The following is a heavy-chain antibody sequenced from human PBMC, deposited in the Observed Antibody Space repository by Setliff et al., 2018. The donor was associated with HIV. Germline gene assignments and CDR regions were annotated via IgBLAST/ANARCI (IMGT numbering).Heavy chain of an antibody. CDR2: IYTNGYT. D-gene: IGHD3-10*01. CDR1: GGSIRSGSYY. J-gene: IGHJ4*02. V-gene: IGHV4-61*09. CDR3: ARDVFIRLDYFDL. Sequence: SETLSLTCTVSGGSIRSGSYYWTWIRQPAGKGPEWIGHIYTNGYTNYNPSLKSRVTISVDTSRDQFSLRLRSVTAADTAVYYCARDVFIRLDYFDLWGQGTLVTVSS.